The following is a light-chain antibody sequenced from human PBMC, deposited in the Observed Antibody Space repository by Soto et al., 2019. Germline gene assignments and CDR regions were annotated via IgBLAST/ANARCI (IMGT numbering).Light chain of an antibody. CDR1: QSVDSN. J-gene: IGKJ5*01. Sequence: ETVMTQSPGTLSVSPGERVTLSCRASQSVDSNLAWYQQKPGQAPRLIIYGASTRAPGIPAKFSGSGFGIEFTLTISSLQSEDFAVYYCQQYYNWPPITFGQGTRLEI. CDR3: QQYYNWPPIT. V-gene: IGKV3-15*01. CDR2: GAS.